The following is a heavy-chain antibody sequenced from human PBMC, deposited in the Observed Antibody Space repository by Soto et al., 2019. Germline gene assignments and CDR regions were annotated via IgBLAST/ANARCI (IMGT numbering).Heavy chain of an antibody. CDR1: GYPVTAYY. V-gene: IGHV1-2*02. CDR2: INPATGAA. CDR3: ARGGGVGVAGSAAFDM. D-gene: IGHD3-3*01. J-gene: IGHJ3*02. Sequence: QLHLVQSGAVVKKPGASVTVSCSASGYPVTAYYMHWVRQAPGRGLEWMGGINPATGAAKYTQTFQGRVTLARGTSTGTGFMGPGRLTSGDTAGFYCARGGGVGVAGSAAFDMWGQGTLVTVSS.